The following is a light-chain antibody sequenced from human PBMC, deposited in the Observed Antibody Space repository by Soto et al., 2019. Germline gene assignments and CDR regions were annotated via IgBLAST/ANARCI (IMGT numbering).Light chain of an antibody. J-gene: IGLJ3*02. V-gene: IGLV2-23*01. Sequence: QSALTQPASVSGSPGQSITISCTGTSSDVVTYDAVSRYQHQPGKAPKLIIYEGNKRPSGVSNRFSGPRSVNVASLTISGLQAEDEADYYCCSYVYTNSWVFGGGTKLTVL. CDR3: CSYVYTNSWV. CDR2: EGN. CDR1: SSDVVTYDA.